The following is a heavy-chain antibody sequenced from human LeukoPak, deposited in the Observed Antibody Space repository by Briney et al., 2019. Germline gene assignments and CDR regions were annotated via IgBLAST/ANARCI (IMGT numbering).Heavy chain of an antibody. D-gene: IGHD5-24*01. CDR2: INPNSGGT. J-gene: IGHJ3*02. Sequence: EASVKVSCKASGYTFTGYYMHWVRQAPGQGLEWMGWINPNSGGTNYAQKFQGRVTMTRDTSISTAYMELSRLRSEDTAVYYCARLWGRDGYNLGAFDIWGQGTMVTVSS. CDR3: ARLWGRDGYNLGAFDI. CDR1: GYTFTGYY. V-gene: IGHV1-2*02.